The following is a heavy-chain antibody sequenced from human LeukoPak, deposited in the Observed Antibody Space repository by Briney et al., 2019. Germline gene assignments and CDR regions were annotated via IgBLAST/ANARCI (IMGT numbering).Heavy chain of an antibody. CDR2: ISGDGGST. J-gene: IGHJ4*02. CDR3: AKAFNYYDSSGSIDY. CDR1: GFTFDDYA. V-gene: IGHV3-43*02. Sequence: GGSLRLSCAAFGFTFDDYAMHWVRQAPGKGLEWVSLISGDGGSTYYADSVKGRFTISRDNSKNSLYLQMNSLRTEDTALYYCAKAFNYYDSSGSIDYWGQGTLVTVSS. D-gene: IGHD3-22*01.